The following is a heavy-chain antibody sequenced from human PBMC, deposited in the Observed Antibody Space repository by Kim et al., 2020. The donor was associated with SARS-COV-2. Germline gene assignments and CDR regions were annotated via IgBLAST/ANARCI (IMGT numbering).Heavy chain of an antibody. V-gene: IGHV4-34*01. CDR1: GGSFSAFH. J-gene: IGHJ6*02. D-gene: IGHD3-10*01. Sequence: SETLSLTCAVYGGSFSAFHWSWIRQPPGKGLEWIGEIDHAGSTNYNPSLKSRVTISVDTYKNHISRRLRSVTAADTAVYYCARSQPGAYYYYAMDVWGQGTTVTVSS. CDR3: ARSQPGAYYYYAMDV. CDR2: IDHAGST.